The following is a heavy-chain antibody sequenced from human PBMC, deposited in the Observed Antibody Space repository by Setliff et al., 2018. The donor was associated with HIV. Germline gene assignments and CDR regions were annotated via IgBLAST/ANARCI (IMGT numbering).Heavy chain of an antibody. J-gene: IGHJ3*02. Sequence: GGSLRLSCAASGFTFSTYEMTWVRQAPGKGLECISYITRSSSRILYADPVKGRFTVSRDNAKNTVYLQMTSLRPEDMATYYCARDASAAGRNAFDIWGQGTMVTVSS. D-gene: IGHD6-13*01. V-gene: IGHV3-48*03. CDR2: ITRSSSRI. CDR1: GFTFSTYE. CDR3: ARDASAAGRNAFDI.